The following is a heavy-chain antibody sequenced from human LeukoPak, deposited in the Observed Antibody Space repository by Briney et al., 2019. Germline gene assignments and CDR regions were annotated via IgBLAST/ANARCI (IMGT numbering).Heavy chain of an antibody. V-gene: IGHV3-23*01. CDR3: AKCLDAFDI. J-gene: IGHJ3*02. CDR2: SSGSGDST. Sequence: GGSLRLSCAASGFTFSSFVMSWVRQAPGMGPEWVLVSSGSGDSTYYADSVKGRFTIPRDNSKNTLHLQMNSLRAEDTAVYYCAKCLDAFDIWGQGTMVTVSS. CDR1: GFTFSSFV.